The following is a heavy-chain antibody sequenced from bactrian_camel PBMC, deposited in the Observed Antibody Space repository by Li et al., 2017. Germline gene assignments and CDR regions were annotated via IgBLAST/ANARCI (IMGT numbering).Heavy chain of an antibody. CDR3: ASGGSYGCYSVSRPPFLWN. CDR2: IDKDGTT. Sequence: QVQLVESGGGTVQPGGSLRLSCVASAYTYSTHCMGWFRQAPGKEREEVAAIDKDGTTRYGDSVKGRFTISRDNAKNTLYLQMNNLKSEDTAMYYCASGGSYGCYSVSRPPFLWNWGQGTQVTVS. CDR1: AYTYSTHC. D-gene: IGHD2*01. J-gene: IGHJ4*01. V-gene: IGHV3S53*01.